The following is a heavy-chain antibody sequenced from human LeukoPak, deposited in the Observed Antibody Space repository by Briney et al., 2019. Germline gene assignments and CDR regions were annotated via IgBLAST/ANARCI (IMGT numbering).Heavy chain of an antibody. Sequence: PGGSLRLSCSASGFTFSSYAMHWVRQAPGKGLEYVSAISSNGGSTYYADSVKGRFTISRDNSKNTLYLQMSSLRAEDTAVYYCARTTHDRYYDILTGYYHRPHDAFDIWGQGTMVTVSS. CDR2: ISSNGGST. CDR1: GFTFSSYA. CDR3: ARTTHDRYYDILTGYYHRPHDAFDI. D-gene: IGHD3-9*01. J-gene: IGHJ3*02. V-gene: IGHV3-64D*06.